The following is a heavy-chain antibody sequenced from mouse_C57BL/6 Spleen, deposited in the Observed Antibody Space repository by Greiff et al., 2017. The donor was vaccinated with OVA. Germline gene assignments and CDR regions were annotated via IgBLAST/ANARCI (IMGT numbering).Heavy chain of an antibody. Sequence: EVQLQESGPGLVKPSQSLSLTCSVTGYSITSGYYWNWIRQFPGNKLEWMGYISYDGSNNYNPSLKNRISITRDTSKNQFFLKLNSVTTEDTATYYCARGDLLSPFAYWGQGTLVTVSA. CDR2: ISYDGSN. CDR3: ARGDLLSPFAY. D-gene: IGHD2-1*01. V-gene: IGHV3-6*01. CDR1: GYSITSGYY. J-gene: IGHJ3*01.